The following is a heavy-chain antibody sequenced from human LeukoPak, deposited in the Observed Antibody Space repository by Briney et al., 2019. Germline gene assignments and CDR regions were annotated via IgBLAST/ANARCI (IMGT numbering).Heavy chain of an antibody. CDR1: GFTFSSYV. CDR2: ISGSGGST. V-gene: IGHV3-23*01. Sequence: GGSLRLSCVASGFTFSSYVMSWVRQAPRKGLEWVSAISGSGGSTYYADSVKGRFTISRDNSKNTLYMQMNSLRAEDTAVYYCAKSPEGVRNYWGQGTLVTVSS. D-gene: IGHD2-2*01. CDR3: AKSPEGVRNY. J-gene: IGHJ4*02.